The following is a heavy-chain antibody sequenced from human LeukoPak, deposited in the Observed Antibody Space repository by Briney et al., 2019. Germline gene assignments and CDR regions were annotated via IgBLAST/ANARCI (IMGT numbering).Heavy chain of an antibody. V-gene: IGHV3-48*03. CDR2: ITSTSNSI. D-gene: IGHD7-27*01. Sequence: GGSLRLSCAASGVTFSSYETNWVRQAPGKGLEWISYITSTSNSIYYAESVKGRFTISRDNTKNSLYLQMDSLRVEDTALYFCAASLGPRDYWGQGILATVSS. CDR1: GVTFSSYE. CDR3: AASLGPRDY. J-gene: IGHJ4*02.